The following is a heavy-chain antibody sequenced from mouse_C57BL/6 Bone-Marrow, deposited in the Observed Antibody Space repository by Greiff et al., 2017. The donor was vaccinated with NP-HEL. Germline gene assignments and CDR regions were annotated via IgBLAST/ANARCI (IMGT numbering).Heavy chain of an antibody. CDR3: AREDGPFAY. J-gene: IGHJ3*01. V-gene: IGHV5-4*01. CDR1: GFTFSSYA. CDR2: ISDGGSYT. Sequence: EVNVVESGGGLVKPGGSLKLSCAASGFTFSSYAMSWVRQTPEKRLEWVATISDGGSYTYYPDNVKGRFTISRDNAKNNLYLQMSHLKSEDTAMYYCAREDGPFAYWGQGTLVTVSA. D-gene: IGHD2-3*01.